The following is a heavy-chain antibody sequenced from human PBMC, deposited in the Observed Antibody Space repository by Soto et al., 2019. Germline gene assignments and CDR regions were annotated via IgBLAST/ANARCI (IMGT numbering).Heavy chain of an antibody. CDR3: DRGAVTNNFDY. CDR2: IYPSDSDT. Sequence: GESLKISCKASGYSFISYWIGWVRQMPGKGLEWMGIIYPSDSDTRYSPSFQGQVTISADKSISTAYLQWSSLKASDTAMYYCDRGAVTNNFDYWGLGTLVTVYS. D-gene: IGHD4-4*01. V-gene: IGHV5-51*01. CDR1: GYSFISYW. J-gene: IGHJ4*02.